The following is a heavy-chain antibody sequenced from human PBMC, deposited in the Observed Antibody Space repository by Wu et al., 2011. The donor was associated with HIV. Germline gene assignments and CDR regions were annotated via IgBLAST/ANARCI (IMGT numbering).Heavy chain of an antibody. CDR3: ARHLPNYGDYGRWFDS. J-gene: IGHJ5*01. CDR1: GYSFTSYW. V-gene: IGHV5-51*01. D-gene: IGHD4-17*01. CDR2: IYPGDSDT. Sequence: VQLVQSGAEVKKPGESLKISCKGSGYSFTSYWIGWVRQMPGKGLEWMGIIYPGDSDTRYSPSFQGQVTISADKSISTAYLQWSSLKASDTAMYYCARHLPNYGDYGRWFDSWGQGTLVTVSS.